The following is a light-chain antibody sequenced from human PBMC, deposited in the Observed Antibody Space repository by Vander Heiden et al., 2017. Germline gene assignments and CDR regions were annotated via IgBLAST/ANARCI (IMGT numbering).Light chain of an antibody. V-gene: IGKV1-5*01. CDR1: QNINTW. J-gene: IGKJ1*01. CDR3: QHYGSYSPA. CDR2: DAS. Sequence: DIQMTQSPSTLSASVGDRVTITCRASQNINTWLAWYQQKPGKAPNLLIYDASNLRSGVPSRFSGSGSGTEFTLTISSLQPDDFATYYCQHYGSYSPAFGQGTNVEVK.